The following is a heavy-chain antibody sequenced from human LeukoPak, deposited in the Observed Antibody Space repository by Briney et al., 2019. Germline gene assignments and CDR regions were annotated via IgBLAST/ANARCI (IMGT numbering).Heavy chain of an antibody. CDR2: LYSGGDT. D-gene: IGHD3-10*01. CDR3: ARVGDHYHWYFDL. CDR1: GLTFSRYG. V-gene: IGHV3-53*01. Sequence: GGSLRLSCAASGLTFSRYGMHWVRQAPGKGLEWVSILYSGGDTYYADSVKGRFTISRDNSRNALSLQMNSLRVEDTAVYYCARVGDHYHWYFDLWGRGTLVTVSS. J-gene: IGHJ2*01.